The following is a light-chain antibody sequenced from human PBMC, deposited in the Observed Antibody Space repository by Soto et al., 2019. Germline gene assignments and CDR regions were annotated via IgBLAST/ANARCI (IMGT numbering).Light chain of an antibody. Sequence: DIQLTQSPSFLSASVGDRVTITCRASQGISSYLAWYQQKPGKAPKLLIYAASSLQSGVPSRFSGSGSGTDFTLTISSLQPEDFATYYCQQSRTFGQGTKVDIK. J-gene: IGKJ1*01. CDR3: QQSRT. CDR2: AAS. CDR1: QGISSY. V-gene: IGKV1-9*01.